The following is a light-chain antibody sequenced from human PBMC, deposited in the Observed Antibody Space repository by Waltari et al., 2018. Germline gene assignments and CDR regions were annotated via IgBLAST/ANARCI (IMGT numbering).Light chain of an antibody. V-gene: IGKV3-11*01. CDR3: QQRSNWPPSIT. CDR2: GVS. Sequence: EIVLTQSPATLSLSPGERAPLSCRASQSVNNYLAWYQHKPGQTPRLLIYGVSNRATGIPARFSGSGSGTDFTLTISSLEPEDFAVYYCQQRSNWPPSITFGQGTRLEIK. CDR1: QSVNNY. J-gene: IGKJ5*01.